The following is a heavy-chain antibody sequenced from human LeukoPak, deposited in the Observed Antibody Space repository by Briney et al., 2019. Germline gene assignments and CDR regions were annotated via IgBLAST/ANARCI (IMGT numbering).Heavy chain of an antibody. Sequence: GGSLRLSCAASGFTFSSYSMNWVRQAPGKGLEWVSSISGSSRYIYYADSVKGRFTISRDNAKNSLYLQINSLRAEDTAVYYCARDAYYYDSRYFQHWGQGTLVTVSS. CDR3: ARDAYYYDSRYFQH. V-gene: IGHV3-21*01. CDR2: ISGSSRYI. D-gene: IGHD3-22*01. J-gene: IGHJ1*01. CDR1: GFTFSSYS.